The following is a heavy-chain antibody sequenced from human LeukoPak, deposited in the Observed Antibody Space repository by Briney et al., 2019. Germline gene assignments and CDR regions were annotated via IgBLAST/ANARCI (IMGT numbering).Heavy chain of an antibody. Sequence: SETLSLTCAVYGGSFSGYYWSWIRQPPGKGLEWIGEINHSGSTNYNPSLKSRVTISVDTSKNQFSLKLSSVTAADTAVYYCARAVRYYYDSSGPSTPNNWFDPGAREPWSPSPQ. V-gene: IGHV4-34*01. CDR2: INHSGST. D-gene: IGHD3-22*01. CDR3: ARAVRYYYDSSGPSTPNNWFDP. CDR1: GGSFSGYY. J-gene: IGHJ5*02.